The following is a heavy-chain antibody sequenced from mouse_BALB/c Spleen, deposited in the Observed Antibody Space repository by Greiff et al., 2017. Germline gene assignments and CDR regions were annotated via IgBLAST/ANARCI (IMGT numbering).Heavy chain of an antibody. CDR2: ISGGGSYT. CDR1: GFTFSDYY. V-gene: IGHV5-4*02. CDR3: ASLCDRDYAIDY. Sequence: EVKLVESGGGLVKPGGSLKLSCAAFGFTFSDYYMYWVRQNPEKRLEWVATISGGGSYTNYPDSVKGQFTITRDNAKNNFYLKVCSLKSEDTAMYYGASLCDRDYAIDYWGQGTSVTVSS. D-gene: IGHD3-2*01. J-gene: IGHJ4*01.